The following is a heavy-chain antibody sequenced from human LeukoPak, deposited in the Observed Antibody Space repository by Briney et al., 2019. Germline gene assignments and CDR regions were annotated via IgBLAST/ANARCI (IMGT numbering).Heavy chain of an antibody. J-gene: IGHJ3*02. CDR2: IYYSGST. CDR1: GGSISSYY. V-gene: IGHV4-59*01. D-gene: IGHD2-15*01. CDR3: ARGVATRIGGAFDI. Sequence: SETLSLTCTVSGGSISSYYWSWIRQPPGKGLEWIGYIYYSGSTNYNPSLKSRVTISLDTSKNQFSLKLSSATAADTAVSYCARGVATRIGGAFDIWGQGTMVTVSS.